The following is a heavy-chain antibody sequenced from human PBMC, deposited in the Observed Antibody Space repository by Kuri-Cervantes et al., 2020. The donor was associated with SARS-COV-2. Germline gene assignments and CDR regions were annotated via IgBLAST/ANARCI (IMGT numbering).Heavy chain of an antibody. CDR2: INHSGST. J-gene: IGHJ4*02. V-gene: IGHV4-38-2*01. CDR1: GYSISSGYY. Sequence: SETLSLTCAVSGYSISSGYYWSWIRQPPGKGLEWIGEINHSGSTNYNPSLKSRVTISVDTSKNQFSLKLSSVTAADTAVYYCARGLRGGSSGYLDYWGQGTLVTVSS. CDR3: ARGLRGGSSGYLDY. D-gene: IGHD3-22*01.